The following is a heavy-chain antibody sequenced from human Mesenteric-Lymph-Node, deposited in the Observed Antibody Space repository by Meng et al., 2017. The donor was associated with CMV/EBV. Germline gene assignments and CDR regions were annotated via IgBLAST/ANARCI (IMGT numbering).Heavy chain of an antibody. D-gene: IGHD6-13*01. J-gene: IGHJ5*02. V-gene: IGHV1-69*02. CDR1: GGTFRSYT. CDR2: IIPILGIA. CDR3: AGGIAAAGSRWFDP. Sequence: QVQLVQSGAEVKKPGSSVKVSCKASGGTFRSYTNSWVRQAPGQGLEWMGRIIPILGIANYAQKFQGRVTITADKSTSTAYMELSSLRYEDTAVYYCAGGIAAAGSRWFDPWGQGTLVTVSS.